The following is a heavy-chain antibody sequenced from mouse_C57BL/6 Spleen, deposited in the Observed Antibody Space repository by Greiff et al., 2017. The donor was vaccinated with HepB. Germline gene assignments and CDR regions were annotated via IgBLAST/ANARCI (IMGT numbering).Heavy chain of an antibody. V-gene: IGHV1-52*01. CDR3: ARWDYGSSGYFDY. D-gene: IGHD1-1*01. CDR2: IDPSDSET. Sequence: QVHVKQPGAELVRPGSSVKLSCKASGYTFTSYWMHWVKRRPIQGLEWIGNIDPSDSETHYNQKFKDKATLTVDKSSSTAYMQLSSLTSEDSAVYYCARWDYGSSGYFDYWGQGTTLTVSS. CDR1: GYTFTSYW. J-gene: IGHJ2*01.